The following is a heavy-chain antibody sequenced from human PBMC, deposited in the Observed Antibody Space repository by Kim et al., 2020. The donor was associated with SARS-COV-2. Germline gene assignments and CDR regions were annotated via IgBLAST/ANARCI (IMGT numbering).Heavy chain of an antibody. Sequence: YAAAVRGRFAISRDSAERSLFLQMDGLRVEDTAVYYCARDREFSYGMDVWGQGTTVTVSS. J-gene: IGHJ6*02. V-gene: IGHV3-21*01. D-gene: IGHD3-16*01. CDR3: ARDREFSYGMDV.